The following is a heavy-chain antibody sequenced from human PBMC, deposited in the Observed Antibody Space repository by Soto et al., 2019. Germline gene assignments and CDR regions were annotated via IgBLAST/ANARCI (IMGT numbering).Heavy chain of an antibody. CDR3: AREQQLVSDDAFDI. CDR2: ISYDGSNK. D-gene: IGHD6-13*01. J-gene: IGHJ3*02. V-gene: IGHV3-30-3*01. CDR1: GFTFSSYA. Sequence: LRLSCAASGFTFSSYAMHWVRQAPGKGLEWVAVISYDGSNKYYADSVKGRFTISRDNSKNTLYLQMNSLGAEDTAVYYCAREQQLVSDDAFDIWGQGTMVTVSS.